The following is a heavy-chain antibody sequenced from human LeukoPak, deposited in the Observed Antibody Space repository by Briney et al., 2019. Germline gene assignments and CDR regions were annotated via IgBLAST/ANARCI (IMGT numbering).Heavy chain of an antibody. Sequence: GGSLRLSCAASGFTFSSYSMNWVRQAPGKGLEWVSSISSSSSYIYYADSVKGRFTISRDNAKNSLYLQMNSLRAEDTAVYYCARGRTSGSSWPFDYWGQGTPVTVSS. CDR3: ARGRTSGSSWPFDY. CDR1: GFTFSSYS. D-gene: IGHD6-13*01. J-gene: IGHJ4*02. V-gene: IGHV3-21*01. CDR2: ISSSSSYI.